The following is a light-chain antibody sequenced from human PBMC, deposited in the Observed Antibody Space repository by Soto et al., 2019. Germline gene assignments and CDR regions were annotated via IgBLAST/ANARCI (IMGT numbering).Light chain of an antibody. CDR2: DVN. J-gene: IGLJ1*01. V-gene: IGLV2-14*01. CDR1: SSDVGGYNY. Sequence: QSALTQPASVSGSPGQSITISCTGTSSDVGGYNYVSWYQQLPGKAPKLMIYDVNNRPSGVSNRFSGSKSGNTASLTISGLRAEDEADYYCSSYTGSSTFVFGTGTKVTVL. CDR3: SSYTGSSTFV.